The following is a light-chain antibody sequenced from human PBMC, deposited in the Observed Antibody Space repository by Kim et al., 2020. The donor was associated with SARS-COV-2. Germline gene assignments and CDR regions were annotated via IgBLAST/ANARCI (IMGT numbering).Light chain of an antibody. CDR3: ATWDDSLSGWV. Sequence: QPVLTQPPSASETPGQRVTISCSGSSSNIGTNYVYWYQQLPTTAPKLLIYKNNYRSSGVPDRFSGSKSGTSASLAISGLRSEDEADYYCATWDDSLSGWVFGGGTQLTVL. V-gene: IGLV1-47*01. CDR2: KNN. CDR1: SSNIGTNY. J-gene: IGLJ3*02.